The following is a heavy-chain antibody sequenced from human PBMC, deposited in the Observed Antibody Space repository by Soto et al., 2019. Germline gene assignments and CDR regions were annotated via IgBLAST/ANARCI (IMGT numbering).Heavy chain of an antibody. Sequence: GGSLRLSCEASGFTFNDYSMDWVRQAPEKGLEWVSSISSSGTYIYYAGSVKGRFAISRDNANNVMYLQMDTLRAEDTAVYYCVRAGHVFDVHYYGMDLWGQGTTVTVSS. CDR1: GFTFNDYS. CDR2: ISSSGTYI. V-gene: IGHV3-21*01. J-gene: IGHJ6*02. D-gene: IGHD3-10*01. CDR3: VRAGHVFDVHYYGMDL.